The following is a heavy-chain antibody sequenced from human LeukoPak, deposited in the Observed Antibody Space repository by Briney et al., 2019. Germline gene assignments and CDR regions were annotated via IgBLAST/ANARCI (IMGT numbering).Heavy chain of an antibody. J-gene: IGHJ5*02. CDR2: IYYRGST. D-gene: IGHD1-1*01. CDR3: ARVMRWICGPVELGWFDR. CDR1: GYSFSDYY. Sequence: PSETLSLACSVSGYSFSDYYWTWIRRPPGGRLEWIGHIYYRGSTKYNPSLKNRVTISVDTSKNQVSLTLASVTAADTAVYYCARVMRWICGPVELGWFDRWGQGTLVTVSS. V-gene: IGHV4-59*01.